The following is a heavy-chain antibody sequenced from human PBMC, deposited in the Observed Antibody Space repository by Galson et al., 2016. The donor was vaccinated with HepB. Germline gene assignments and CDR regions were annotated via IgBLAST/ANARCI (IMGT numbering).Heavy chain of an antibody. Sequence: LSLTCTVSSDSVKSDYWSWIRQPPGKGLEWIGYFFYSGTTTTYNPSLEGRATISVDPSKHQIFLELTSVTAADTAVYYCARKQRSGSYYGGVSAFFDPWGQGVLVTVAS. CDR1: SDSVKSDY. CDR2: FFYSGTT. CDR3: ARKQRSGSYYGGVSAFFDP. J-gene: IGHJ5*02. D-gene: IGHD1-26*01. V-gene: IGHV4-59*02.